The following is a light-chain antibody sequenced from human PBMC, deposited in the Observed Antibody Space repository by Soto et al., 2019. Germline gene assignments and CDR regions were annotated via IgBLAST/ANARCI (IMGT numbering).Light chain of an antibody. CDR1: ESINRR. V-gene: IGKV1-5*03. Sequence: DIQMTQSPSTLSASVGDRVTITCRASESINRRLAWYQQKPGSAPKLLIYKSSTLESGVPSRFSGSGYGTEFTITISALQPDDFAAYYCQRFDTSNAMYFFGPGTKVDIK. CDR2: KSS. J-gene: IGKJ2*01. CDR3: QRFDTSNAMYF.